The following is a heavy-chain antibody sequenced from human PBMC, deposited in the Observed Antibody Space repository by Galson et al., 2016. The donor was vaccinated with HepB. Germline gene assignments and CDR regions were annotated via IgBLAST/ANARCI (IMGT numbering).Heavy chain of an antibody. V-gene: IGHV3-7*03. Sequence: SLRLSCAASGFTFSSYWMTWVRQAPGKGLEWVANIKEDGSVKYHVDSVQGRFTISRDNAKNSLYLQMNSLRAEDTAVYYCAREPRAGAYYFDYWGHGTLVTVS. CDR1: GFTFSSYW. J-gene: IGHJ4*01. CDR2: IKEDGSVK. CDR3: AREPRAGAYYFDY. D-gene: IGHD2-21*01.